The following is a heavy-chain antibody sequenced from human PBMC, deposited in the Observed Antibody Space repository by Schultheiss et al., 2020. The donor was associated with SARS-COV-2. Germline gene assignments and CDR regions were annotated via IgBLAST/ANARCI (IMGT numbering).Heavy chain of an antibody. J-gene: IGHJ6*03. CDR1: GYTFTSYA. D-gene: IGHD3-9*01. CDR3: ARDFSGYDILTAMDI. Sequence: ASVKVSCKASGYTFTSYAMHWVRQAPGQRLEWMGWSNAGNGNTKYSQEFQGRVTITRDTSASTAYMELSSLRSEDMAVYYCARDFSGYDILTAMDIWGKGTTVTVSS. CDR2: SNAGNGNT. V-gene: IGHV1-3*02.